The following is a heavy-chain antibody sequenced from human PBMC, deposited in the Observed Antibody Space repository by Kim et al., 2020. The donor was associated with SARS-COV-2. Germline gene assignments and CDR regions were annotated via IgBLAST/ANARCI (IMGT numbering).Heavy chain of an antibody. CDR3: ARDRSRGYSYGIFLPHPGLPDY. CDR2: IYYSGST. CDR1: GGSVSSGSYY. Sequence: SETLSLTCTVSGGSVSSGSYYWSWIRQPPGKGLEWIGYIYYSGSTNYNPSLKSRVTISVDTSKNQFSLKLSSVTAADTAVYYCARDRSRGYSYGIFLPHPGLPDYWGQGTLVTVSS. J-gene: IGHJ4*02. D-gene: IGHD5-18*01. V-gene: IGHV4-61*01.